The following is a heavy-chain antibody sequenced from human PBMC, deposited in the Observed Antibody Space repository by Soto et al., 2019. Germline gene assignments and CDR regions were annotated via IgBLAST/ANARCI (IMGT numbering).Heavy chain of an antibody. CDR2: ISPGGGTT. CDR1: GYTFTTNF. CDR3: ARANYDSDDFYF. V-gene: IGHV1-46*01. D-gene: IGHD3-22*01. Sequence: VQLVQSGAEVKKPGASVKISCKASGYTFTTNFIHWIRQAPGQGLEWVGIISPGGGTTVYAQKFQGRVTMTREPSASTVYMELRNLRSEDTAVFFCARANYDSDDFYFWGQGTMVIVSA. J-gene: IGHJ3*01.